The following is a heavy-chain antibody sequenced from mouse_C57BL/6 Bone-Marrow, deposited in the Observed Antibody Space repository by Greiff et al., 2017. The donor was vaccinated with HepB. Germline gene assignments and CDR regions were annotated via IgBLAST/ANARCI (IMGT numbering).Heavy chain of an antibody. D-gene: IGHD1-1*01. CDR3: ARLGITTVGLDY. J-gene: IGHJ2*01. Sequence: EVHLVESGGGLVKPGGSLKLSCAASGFTFSDYGMHWVRQAPEKGLEWVAYISSGSSTIYYADTVKGRFTISRDNAKNTLFLQMTSLRSEDTAMYYCARLGITTVGLDYWGQGTTLTVSS. CDR1: GFTFSDYG. CDR2: ISSGSSTI. V-gene: IGHV5-17*01.